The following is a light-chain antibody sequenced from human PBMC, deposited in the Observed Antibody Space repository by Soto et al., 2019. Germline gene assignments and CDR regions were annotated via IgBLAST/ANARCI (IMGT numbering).Light chain of an antibody. V-gene: IGKV1-5*03. J-gene: IGKJ1*01. CDR3: QHYNSYSEA. CDR1: QGIRNE. Sequence: IQMTQSPSSLSASVGDRVTITCRASQGIRNELGWYQQKPGKAPKLLIYKASTLKSGVPSRFSGSGSGTEFTLTISSLQPDDFATYYCQHYNSYSEAFGQGTKVDIK. CDR2: KAS.